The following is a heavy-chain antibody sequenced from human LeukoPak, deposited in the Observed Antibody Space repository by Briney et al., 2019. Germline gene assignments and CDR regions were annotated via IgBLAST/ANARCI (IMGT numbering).Heavy chain of an antibody. CDR1: GFTFSSYG. CDR2: IRYDGSNK. V-gene: IGHV3-30*02. Sequence: PGGSLRLSCAASGFTFSSYGMHWVRQAPGKGLEGVAFIRYDGSNKYYADSVKGRFTISRDNSKNTLYLQMNSLRAEDTAVYYCAKDGRYYDFWSGYLPLDYYYYMDVWGKGTTVTVSS. CDR3: AKDGRYYDFWSGYLPLDYYYYMDV. D-gene: IGHD3-3*01. J-gene: IGHJ6*03.